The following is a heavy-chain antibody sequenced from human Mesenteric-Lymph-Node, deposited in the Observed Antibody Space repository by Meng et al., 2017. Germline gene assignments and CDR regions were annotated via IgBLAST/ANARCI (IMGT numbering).Heavy chain of an antibody. Sequence: EVELVEAGGGVVQPWRSPRPPCAASGFTFSNAWMTGVRLAPGKGLEWVARVKSKPDGATIDSAAPVEGRFTISRDESKNTLYLQMNSLKTEDTAVYYCTTFRFGYWGQGALVTVSS. CDR3: TTFRFGY. V-gene: IGHV3-15*01. CDR1: GFTFSNAW. CDR2: VKSKPDGATI. D-gene: IGHD3-10*01. J-gene: IGHJ4*02.